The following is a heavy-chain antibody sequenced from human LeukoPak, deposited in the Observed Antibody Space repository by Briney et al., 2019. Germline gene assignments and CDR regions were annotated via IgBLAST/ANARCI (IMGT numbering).Heavy chain of an antibody. CDR2: ISGSGGST. J-gene: IGHJ4*02. D-gene: IGHD1-26*01. CDR1: GFTFSNYA. Sequence: GGSLRLSCAASGFTFSNYAMTWVRQAPGKGLEWVSTISGSGGSTYYADSVKGRFTISRDNSKNTLYLQMNSLSAEDTAVYYCAKGQYSGSYSGYFDYWGQGTLVTVSS. V-gene: IGHV3-23*01. CDR3: AKGQYSGSYSGYFDY.